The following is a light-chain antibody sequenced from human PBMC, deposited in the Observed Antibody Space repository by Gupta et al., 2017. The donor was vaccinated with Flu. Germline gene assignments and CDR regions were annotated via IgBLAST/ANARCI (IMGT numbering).Light chain of an antibody. Sequence: QPVAISCTGTSRDVGACDYISCYHLRPVQAPTLMIYDVNKLPSGVPDRFTGSKSGSTASLTISGLQPEDEADYHFSSYLATTFFGGWTRLTVL. CDR3: SSYLATTF. V-gene: IGLV2-11*01. CDR1: SRDVGACDY. J-gene: IGLJ2*01. CDR2: DVN.